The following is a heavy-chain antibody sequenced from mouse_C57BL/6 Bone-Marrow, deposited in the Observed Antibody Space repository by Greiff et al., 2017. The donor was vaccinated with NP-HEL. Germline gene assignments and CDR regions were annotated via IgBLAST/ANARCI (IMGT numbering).Heavy chain of an antibody. V-gene: IGHV1-42*01. Sequence: VQLQQSGPELVKPGASVKISCKASGYSFTGYYMNWVKQSPEKSLEWIGEINPSTGGTTYNQKFKAKATLTVDKSSSTAYMQLKSLTSEDSAVYYCARTINDYFPLFGYWGQGTTLTVSS. CDR1: GYSFTGYY. CDR2: INPSTGGT. J-gene: IGHJ2*01. D-gene: IGHD2-4*01. CDR3: ARTINDYFPLFGY.